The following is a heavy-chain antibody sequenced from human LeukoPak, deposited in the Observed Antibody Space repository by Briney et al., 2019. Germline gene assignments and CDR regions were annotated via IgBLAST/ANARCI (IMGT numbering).Heavy chain of an antibody. CDR1: GFTFSSYE. J-gene: IGHJ6*04. CDR3: ARDRPGDV. CDR2: ISSNGDST. Sequence: GGSLRLSCAASGFTFSSYEMHWVRQAPGKGLEYVSAISSNGDSTYYANFVKGRFTIARDNSKNTLDLQTGSLRPEDMAVYYCARDRPGDVWGEGTTVTVSS. V-gene: IGHV3-64*01.